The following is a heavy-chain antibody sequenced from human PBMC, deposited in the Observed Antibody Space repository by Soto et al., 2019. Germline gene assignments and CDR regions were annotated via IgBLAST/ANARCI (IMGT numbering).Heavy chain of an antibody. J-gene: IGHJ3*02. D-gene: IGHD3-9*01. CDR1: GGSINIYSHY. V-gene: IGHV4-39*07. CDR2: IYNSGST. Sequence: PSETLSLTCSVSGGSINIYSHYWGWIRQPPGKGLEWIGNIYNSGSTNCNPSLKSRVTTSVDTSKTQFSLNLSSVTAADTAVYFCAASYYAILTGHFAFDMWGHGTMVTVSS. CDR3: AASYYAILTGHFAFDM.